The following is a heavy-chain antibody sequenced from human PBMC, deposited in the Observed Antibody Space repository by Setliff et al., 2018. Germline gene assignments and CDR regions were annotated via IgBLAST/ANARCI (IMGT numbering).Heavy chain of an antibody. V-gene: IGHV3-11*04. Sequence: GGSLRLSCAASGFTFSDYYMSWIRQAPGKGLEWVSYISHGGNNIDYADSVKGRFTISRDNAKNSLYLQMNSLRAEDTAVYYCARGGPPYAESVYWGQGTLVTVSS. J-gene: IGHJ4*02. CDR1: GFTFSDYY. CDR3: ARGGPPYAESVY. D-gene: IGHD4-17*01. CDR2: ISHGGNNI.